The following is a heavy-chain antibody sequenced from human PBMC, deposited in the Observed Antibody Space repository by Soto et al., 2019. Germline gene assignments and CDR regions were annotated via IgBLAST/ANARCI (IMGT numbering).Heavy chain of an antibody. CDR2: INPNFGKP. CDR3: ARGLSHYYYYYGMDV. V-gene: IGHV1-69*12. J-gene: IGHJ6*02. CDR1: GGTFNSKA. Sequence: QVQLVQSGAAVKKPGSSVKLSCKASGGTFNSKAISWVRNSPGQGLAWMGGINPNFGKPNYAQKFQGRVTITADESTSTAYMELSSMKSEDTAVYYCARGLSHYYYYYGMDVWGQGTTVTVSS. D-gene: IGHD2-8*01.